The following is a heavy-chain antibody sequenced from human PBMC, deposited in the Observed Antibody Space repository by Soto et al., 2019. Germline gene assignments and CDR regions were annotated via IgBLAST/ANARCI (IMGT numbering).Heavy chain of an antibody. Sequence: SLRLSFGASGLTFSSYAMSWVRQNPGKGLEWVSAISGSGGSTYYADSVKGRFAISRDNSKNTLYLQMNSLRAEDTAVYYCENHVHDLWSGYSVGYYYGMDVWGQGTTVTVS. CDR2: ISGSGGST. D-gene: IGHD3-3*01. J-gene: IGHJ6*02. V-gene: IGHV3-23*01. CDR3: ENHVHDLWSGYSVGYYYGMDV. CDR1: GLTFSSYA.